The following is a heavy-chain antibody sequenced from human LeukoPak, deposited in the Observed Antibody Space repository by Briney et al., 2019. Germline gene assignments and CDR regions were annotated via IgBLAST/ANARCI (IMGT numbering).Heavy chain of an antibody. CDR2: ISDSGGST. D-gene: IGHD3-10*01. CDR3: AKGGRFGLYYYYYMDV. J-gene: IGHJ6*03. V-gene: IGHV3-23*01. Sequence: PGGSLRLSCAASGFTFSSYAMSRVRQAPGKGLEWVSGISDSGGSTYYADPVKGRFTISRDNSKNTLYLQMNSLRAEDTAVYYCAKGGRFGLYYYYYMDVWGKGTTVTVSS. CDR1: GFTFSSYA.